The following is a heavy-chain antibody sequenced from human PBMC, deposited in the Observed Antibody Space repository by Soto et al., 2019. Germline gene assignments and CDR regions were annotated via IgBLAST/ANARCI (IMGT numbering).Heavy chain of an antibody. V-gene: IGHV3-23*01. CDR1: GFSFSSYA. D-gene: IGHD6-19*01. CDR2: VSASGGST. Sequence: EVQLLESGGDLVQPGGSLRLSCAASGFSFSSYAMSWVRQAPGKGLEWVSAVSASGGSTYYADSVKGRFTISRDNSKDTLYLQMSSWRAEDTAVYYCAKRHSSGFDYWGQGSLVTVS. CDR3: AKRHSSGFDY. J-gene: IGHJ4*02.